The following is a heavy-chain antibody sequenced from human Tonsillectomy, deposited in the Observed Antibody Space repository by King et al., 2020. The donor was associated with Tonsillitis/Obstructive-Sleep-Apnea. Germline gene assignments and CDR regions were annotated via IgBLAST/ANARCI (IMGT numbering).Heavy chain of an antibody. J-gene: IGHJ4*02. CDR2: IKQDVTEK. Sequence: VQLVESGGDLVQPGGSLRLSCGASGFTFSSYWMSWVRQAPGKGLEWVANIKQDVTEKHYVDSVKGRFTISRDNADNSVYLQMNSLRAEDTALYYCAREAWGSVDSWGQGTLVTVSS. CDR1: GFTFSSYW. CDR3: AREAWGSVDS. D-gene: IGHD3-16*01. V-gene: IGHV3-7*03.